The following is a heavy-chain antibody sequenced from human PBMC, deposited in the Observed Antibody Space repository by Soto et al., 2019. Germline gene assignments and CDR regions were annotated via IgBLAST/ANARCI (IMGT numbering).Heavy chain of an antibody. CDR2: ISSSSSTI. CDR1: GFTFSSYS. V-gene: IGHV3-48*01. J-gene: IGHJ6*03. Sequence: PGGSLRLSCAASGFTFSSYSMNWVRQAPGKGLEWVSYISSSSSTIYYADSVKGRFTISRDNAKNSLYLQMNSLRAEDTAVYYCSVVVVPAAMVQHQYYYYMDVWGKGTTVTVSS. D-gene: IGHD2-2*01. CDR3: SVVVVPAAMVQHQYYYYMDV.